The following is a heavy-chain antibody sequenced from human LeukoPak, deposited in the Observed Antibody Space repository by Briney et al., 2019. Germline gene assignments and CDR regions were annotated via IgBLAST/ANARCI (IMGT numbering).Heavy chain of an antibody. CDR1: GGSISSYY. V-gene: IGHV4-59*05. CDR3: ARDLGYSGFDWAP. Sequence: SETLSLTCTVSGGSISSYYWSWLRQPPGKRLEWIGSIHYSASAYYNPTLKSRATISVDTSKNQFSLNLTSVTAADAAVYYCARDLGYSGFDWAPWGQGTLVTVSS. J-gene: IGHJ5*02. D-gene: IGHD5-12*01. CDR2: IHYSASA.